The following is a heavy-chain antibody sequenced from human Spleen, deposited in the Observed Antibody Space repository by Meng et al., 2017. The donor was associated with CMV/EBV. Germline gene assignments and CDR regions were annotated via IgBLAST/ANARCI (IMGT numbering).Heavy chain of an antibody. CDR2: IYSGGNA. J-gene: IGHJ6*02. CDR3: TRDHSRYCSSTSCYSGYYYYVMDV. Sequence: GGSLRLSCAASEFTVSNKYMSWVRQAPGKGLEWVSVIYSGGNAYYADSVKGRFTIFRDNAKNSLYLQMNSLGAEDTAVYYCTRDHSRYCSSTSCYSGYYYYVMDVWGQGTTVTVSS. D-gene: IGHD2-2*01. CDR1: EFTVSNKY. V-gene: IGHV3-53*01.